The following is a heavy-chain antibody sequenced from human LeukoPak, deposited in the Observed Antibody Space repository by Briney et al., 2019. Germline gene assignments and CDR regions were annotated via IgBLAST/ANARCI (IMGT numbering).Heavy chain of an antibody. CDR2: IRQDGGEK. V-gene: IGHV3-7*01. J-gene: IGHJ4*01. CDR1: GFTFTDYW. CDR3: ARDGTAAGLYFDL. D-gene: IGHD6-13*01. Sequence: GGPLRLSCAVPGFTFTDYWMNWVRQAPGKGLEWVASIRQDGGEKSYVDSVKGRFTISRDNTKSSLYLQINSLRAEDTAVYYCARDGTAAGLYFDLWGQGTLVTVSS.